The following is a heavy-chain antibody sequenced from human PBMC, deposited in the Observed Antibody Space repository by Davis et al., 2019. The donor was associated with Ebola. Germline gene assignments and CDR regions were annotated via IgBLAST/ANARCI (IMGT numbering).Heavy chain of an antibody. CDR2: INPNSGGT. CDR3: ARDIVVVPAAQYYYYGMDV. CDR1: GYTFTGYY. J-gene: IGHJ6*02. V-gene: IGHV1-2*02. Sequence: AASVKVSCRASGYTFTGYYMHWVRQAPGQGLEWLGWINPNSGGTNYAQKFQGMVTMTRDTSISTAYMELSRLRSDDTAVYYCARDIVVVPAAQYYYYGMDVWGQGTTVTVSS. D-gene: IGHD2-2*01.